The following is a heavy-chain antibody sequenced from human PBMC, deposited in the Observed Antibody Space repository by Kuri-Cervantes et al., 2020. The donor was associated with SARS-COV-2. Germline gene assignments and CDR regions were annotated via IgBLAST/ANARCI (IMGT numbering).Heavy chain of an antibody. CDR2: IIPIFGTA. D-gene: IGHD2-21*02. V-gene: IGHV1-69*06. J-gene: IGHJ5*02. CDR1: GGTFSSYA. CDR3: AREPIGHCGGDCPSGWFDP. Sequence: SVKVSCKASGGTFSSYAISWVRQAPGQGLEWMGGIIPIFGTANYAQKFQGRVTITADKSTSTAYMKLSSLRSEDTAVYYCAREPIGHCGGDCPSGWFDPWGQGTLVTVSS.